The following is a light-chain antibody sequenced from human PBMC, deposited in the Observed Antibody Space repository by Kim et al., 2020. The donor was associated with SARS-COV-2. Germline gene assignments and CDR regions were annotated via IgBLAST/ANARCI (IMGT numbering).Light chain of an antibody. Sequence: ELTQPPSASGTPGQRVTISCSGSSSNIGSNTVNWYQQLPGTAPKLLIYSNNQRPSGVPDRFSGSKSGTSASLAISGLQSEDEADYYCAAWDDSLNGLYVFGTGTKVPS. CDR3: AAWDDSLNGLYV. CDR2: SNN. J-gene: IGLJ1*01. V-gene: IGLV1-44*01. CDR1: SSNIGSNT.